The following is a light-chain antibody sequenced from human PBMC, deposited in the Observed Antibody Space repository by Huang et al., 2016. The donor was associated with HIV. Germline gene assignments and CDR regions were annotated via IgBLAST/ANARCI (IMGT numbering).Light chain of an antibody. V-gene: IGKV2-28*01. CDR2: LGF. CDR1: QSLLHINGYTF. CDR3: MQALQTPPT. J-gene: IGKJ4*01. Sequence: IVLTQSPLSLPVTPGEPASISCRSSQSLLHINGYTFLDWYLQKPGQSPHLLLHLGFKRAAGVPDRFSGSGSATDFTLKISRVEAEDVGIYYCMQALQTPPTFGGGTRVEIK.